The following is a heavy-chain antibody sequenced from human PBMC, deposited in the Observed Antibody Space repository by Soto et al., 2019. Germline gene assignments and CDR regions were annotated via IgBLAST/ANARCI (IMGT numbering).Heavy chain of an antibody. V-gene: IGHV4-34*01. J-gene: IGHJ4*02. CDR3: ARGGRYYDSSGYYYRFDY. D-gene: IGHD3-22*01. CDR1: GGSFSGYY. CDR2: TNHSGST. Sequence: QVQLQQWGAGLLKPSETLSLTCAVYGGSFSGYYWSWIRQPPGKGLEWIGETNHSGSTNYNPSLKSRVTISVDTSKNQFSLKLSSVTAADTAVYYCARGGRYYDSSGYYYRFDYWGQGTLVTVSS.